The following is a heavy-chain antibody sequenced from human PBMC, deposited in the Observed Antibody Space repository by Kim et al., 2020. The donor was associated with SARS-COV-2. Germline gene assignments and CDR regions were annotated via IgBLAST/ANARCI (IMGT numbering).Heavy chain of an antibody. CDR2: IRSKAYGGTT. CDR1: GFTFGDYA. D-gene: IGHD5-18*01. J-gene: IGHJ6*02. Sequence: GGSLRLSCTASGFTFGDYAMSWFRQAPGKGLEWVGFIRSKAYGGTTEYAASVKGRFTISRDDSKSIAYLQMNSLKTEDTAVYYCTRRGYSYDYYYYGMDVWGQGTTVTVSS. CDR3: TRRGYSYDYYYYGMDV. V-gene: IGHV3-49*03.